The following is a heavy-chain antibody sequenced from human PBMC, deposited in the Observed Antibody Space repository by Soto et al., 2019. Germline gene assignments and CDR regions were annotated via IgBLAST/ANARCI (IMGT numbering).Heavy chain of an antibody. J-gene: IGHJ4*02. Sequence: PGGSLRLSCAASGFTFSSYAMSWVRQAPGRGLERVSAISGSGGSTYYADSVKGRFTISRDNSKNTLYLQMNSLRAEDTAVYYCAKDLQMGYCSGGSCYTGPGDYFDYWGQGTLVTVSS. CDR3: AKDLQMGYCSGGSCYTGPGDYFDY. D-gene: IGHD2-15*01. CDR2: ISGSGGST. V-gene: IGHV3-23*01. CDR1: GFTFSSYA.